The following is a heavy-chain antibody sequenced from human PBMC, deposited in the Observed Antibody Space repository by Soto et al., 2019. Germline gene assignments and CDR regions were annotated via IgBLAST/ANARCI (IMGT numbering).Heavy chain of an antibody. V-gene: IGHV3-23*01. CDR1: GFPFPQFD. Sequence: GGSLTLSCAASGFPFPQFDMNWVRQAPGKGLEWDAAAGRFGNKYYRESVRGRFTISRDDSRNLVYLQMSRLRLDDTAVYFCAKEGRLASPAGDCFDAWGPGTLVTVSS. CDR3: AKEGRLASPAGDCFDA. J-gene: IGHJ4*02. D-gene: IGHD3-10*01. CDR2: AGRFGNK.